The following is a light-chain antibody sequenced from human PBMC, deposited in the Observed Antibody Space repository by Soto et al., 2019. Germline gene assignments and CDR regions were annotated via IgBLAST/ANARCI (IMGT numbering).Light chain of an antibody. CDR3: QSYDSSLSGSI. Sequence: QSVLTQPPSVSGAPGQRVTISCTGSSSNIGAGYDVHWYQRLPGTAPKLLIYGNSNRPSAVPDRFSGSKSGTSASLAITGLQAEDEADYYCQSYDSSLSGSIFGGGTKLTVL. CDR2: GNS. CDR1: SSNIGAGYD. J-gene: IGLJ2*01. V-gene: IGLV1-40*01.